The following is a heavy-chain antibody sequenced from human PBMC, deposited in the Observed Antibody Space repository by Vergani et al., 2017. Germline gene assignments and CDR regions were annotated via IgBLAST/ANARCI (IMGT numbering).Heavy chain of an antibody. CDR3: ARRESTSHHWYFDL. CDR1: GGPISSYY. J-gene: IGHJ2*01. V-gene: IGHV4-59*01. CDR2: IYYSGST. Sequence: QVQLQESGPGLVKPSETLSLPCTVSGGPISSYYWSWIRQPPGKGLEWIGYIYYSGSTNYNPSLKSRVTISVDTSKNQFSLKLSSVTAADTAVYYCARRESTSHHWYFDLWSRGTLVTVSS. D-gene: IGHD2-2*01.